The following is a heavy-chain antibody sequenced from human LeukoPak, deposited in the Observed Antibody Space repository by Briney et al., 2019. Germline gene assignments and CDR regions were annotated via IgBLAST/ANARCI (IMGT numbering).Heavy chain of an antibody. Sequence: SVKVSCKASGGTFSSYAISWVRQAPGQGLEWMGGIIPIFGTANYAQKLQGRVTITADESMSTAYMELSSLRSEDTAVYYCASPPYCSSTSCYRGYFQHWGQGTLVTVSS. D-gene: IGHD2-2*02. CDR2: IIPIFGTA. V-gene: IGHV1-69*13. J-gene: IGHJ1*01. CDR3: ASPPYCSSTSCYRGYFQH. CDR1: GGTFSSYA.